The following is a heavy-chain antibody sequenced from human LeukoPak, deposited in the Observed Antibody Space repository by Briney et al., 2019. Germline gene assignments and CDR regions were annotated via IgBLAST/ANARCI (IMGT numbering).Heavy chain of an antibody. CDR2: INSDGSST. V-gene: IGHV3-74*01. CDR3: ARGQGGILTGYYNDFDY. D-gene: IGHD3-9*01. J-gene: IGHJ4*02. CDR1: GFTFSSYW. Sequence: GGSLRLSCAASGFTFSSYWMHWVRQAPGKGLVWVSRINSDGSSTSYADSEKGRFTISRDNAKNTLYLQMNSLRAEDTAVYYCARGQGGILTGYYNDFDYWGQGTLVTVSS.